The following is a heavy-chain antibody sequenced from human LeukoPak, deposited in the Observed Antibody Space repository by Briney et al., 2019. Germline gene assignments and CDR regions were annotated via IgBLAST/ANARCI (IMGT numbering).Heavy chain of an antibody. CDR3: ARGQWPWRDFDF. D-gene: IGHD2-8*01. CDR1: GGSFSGYY. CDR2: INHSGSI. Sequence: SETLSLTCGVYGGSFSGYYWNWIRQFPGRGLEWIGEINHSGSINYNPSLESRVTISIDTSKNQFSLKLNSVTAADTAVFYWARGQWPWRDFDFWGQGTLVTVSS. V-gene: IGHV4-34*01. J-gene: IGHJ4*02.